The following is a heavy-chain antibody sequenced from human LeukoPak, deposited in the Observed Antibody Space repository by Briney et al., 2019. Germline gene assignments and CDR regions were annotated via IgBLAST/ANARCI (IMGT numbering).Heavy chain of an antibody. CDR1: GGSISSGGYY. D-gene: IGHD2-2*02. CDR2: IYYSGST. V-gene: IGHV4-31*03. J-gene: IGHJ6*03. CDR3: ARDTRIVVVPAAIRGHYYYYYMDV. Sequence: SETLSLTCTVSGGSISSGGYYWSWIRQHPGKGLEWIGYIYYSGSTYYNPSLKSRVTISVDTSKNQFSLKLSSVTAADTAVYYCARDTRIVVVPAAIRGHYYYYYMDVWGKGTTVTVSS.